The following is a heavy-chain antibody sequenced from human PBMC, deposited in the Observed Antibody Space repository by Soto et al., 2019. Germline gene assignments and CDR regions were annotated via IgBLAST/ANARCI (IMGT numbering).Heavy chain of an antibody. Sequence: ASVKVSCKASGYTFTTYYMHWVRQAPGQGLEWMGIINPSGGSTRYAQKLQGRVTMTTDTSTSTAYMELRSLRSDDTAVYYCARFPPPNPLLYFDYWGQGTLVNVSS. D-gene: IGHD1-26*01. CDR3: ARFPPPNPLLYFDY. J-gene: IGHJ4*02. CDR2: INPSGGST. V-gene: IGHV1-46*01. CDR1: GYTFTTYY.